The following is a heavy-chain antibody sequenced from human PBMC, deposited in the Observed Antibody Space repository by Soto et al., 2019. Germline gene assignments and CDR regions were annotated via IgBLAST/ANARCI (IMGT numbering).Heavy chain of an antibody. CDR1: GGTFSSYA. CDR3: ARDGVPRADTAMATAYFDY. D-gene: IGHD5-18*01. V-gene: IGHV1-69*13. J-gene: IGHJ4*02. CDR2: IIPIFGTA. Sequence: SVKVSCKASGGTFSSYAISWVRQAPGQGLEWMGGIIPIFGTANYAQKFQGRVTITADESTSTAYMELSSLRSEDRAVYYCARDGVPRADTAMATAYFDYWGQGTLVTV.